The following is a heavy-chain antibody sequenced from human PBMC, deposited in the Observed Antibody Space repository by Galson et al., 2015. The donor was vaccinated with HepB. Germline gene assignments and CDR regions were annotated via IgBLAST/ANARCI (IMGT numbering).Heavy chain of an antibody. V-gene: IGHV4-34*01. Sequence: SETLSLTCAVYGGSFSGYYWSWIRQPPGKGLEWIGEINHSGSTNYNPSLKSRVTISVDTSKNQFSLKLSSVTAADTAVYYCARVRGSGLIGRTGYYYGMDVWGQGTTVTVSS. CDR3: ARVRGSGLIGRTGYYYGMDV. CDR1: GGSFSGYY. CDR2: INHSGST. D-gene: IGHD6-19*01. J-gene: IGHJ6*02.